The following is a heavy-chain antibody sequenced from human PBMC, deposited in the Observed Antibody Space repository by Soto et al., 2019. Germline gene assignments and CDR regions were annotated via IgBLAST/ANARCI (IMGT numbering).Heavy chain of an antibody. V-gene: IGHV3-33*01. D-gene: IGHD1-26*01. CDR3: ARDGVGHTTFFGYFDY. J-gene: IGHJ4*02. CDR1: GFTFSGLG. CDR2: IRYDGSNI. Sequence: QVQLVESGGGVVQPGRSLRPSCAASGFTFSGLGMHWVRQAPGKGLEWVAVIRYDGSNIYYADAVKGRFTISRDNSKDTLYMQMNSLRADDTAVYYCARDGVGHTTFFGYFDYWGQGPLVNVSS.